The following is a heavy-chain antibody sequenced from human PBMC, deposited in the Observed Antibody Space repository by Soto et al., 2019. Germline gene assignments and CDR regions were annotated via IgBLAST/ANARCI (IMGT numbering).Heavy chain of an antibody. Sequence: QVQLVQSGAEVKKPGSSVKVSSKALEGTFSTYAFSWVRQAPGQGLEGMGGFLPIFGTANYAQKFQGRVTITADESTSTAYMELSSLRSEDTAVYYCASPPPRILEWLRMDVWGQGTTVTVSS. CDR3: ASPPPRILEWLRMDV. CDR2: FLPIFGTA. CDR1: EGTFSTYA. V-gene: IGHV1-69*01. D-gene: IGHD3-3*01. J-gene: IGHJ6*02.